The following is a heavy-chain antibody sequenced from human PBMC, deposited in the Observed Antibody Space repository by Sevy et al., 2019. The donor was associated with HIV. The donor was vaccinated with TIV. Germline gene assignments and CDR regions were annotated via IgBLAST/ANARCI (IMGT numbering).Heavy chain of an antibody. CDR3: AKNRPPGGSYFSRHGMDV. J-gene: IGHJ6*02. CDR1: GFTFSTYD. Sequence: GGSLRLSCTASGFTFSTYDIHWVRQAPGKGLEWVAIISYDGNYRYYSDSVRGRFSMSRDNSNNTAYLQMSGLSVEDTAVYYCAKNRPPGGSYFSRHGMDVWGRGTTVTVS. D-gene: IGHD1-26*01. V-gene: IGHV3-30*18. CDR2: ISYDGNYR.